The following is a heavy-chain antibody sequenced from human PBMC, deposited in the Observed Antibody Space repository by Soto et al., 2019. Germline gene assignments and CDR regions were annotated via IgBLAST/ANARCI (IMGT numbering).Heavy chain of an antibody. V-gene: IGHV1-69*12. D-gene: IGHD2-15*01. CDR1: GGTFSSYA. J-gene: IGHJ6*02. CDR3: ARGGYCSGGSCSPYYNYYGMDV. CDR2: FIPIVGTA. Sequence: QVQLVQSGAEVKKPGSSVKVSCKASGGTFSSYAISWVRQAPGQGLEWMVGFIPIVGTANYAQKFQGRGPITADESMSTAYMDLSSLRAEYKAVYYCARGGYCSGGSCSPYYNYYGMDVGGQGPTVNVSS.